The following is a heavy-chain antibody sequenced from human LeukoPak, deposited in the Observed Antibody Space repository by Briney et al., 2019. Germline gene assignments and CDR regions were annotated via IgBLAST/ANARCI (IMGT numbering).Heavy chain of an antibody. J-gene: IGHJ6*03. CDR1: GGSISSYY. CDR3: ARHPFQLVMVDYYYYMAV. V-gene: IGHV4-4*07. Sequence: SETLSLTCTVSGGSISSYYWSWIRQPAGKGLEWIGRIYTSGSTNYNPSLKSRVTFSVDKSKNQFSLKLSSVTAADTAVYYCARHPFQLVMVDYYYYMAVWGKGTTVTVPS. CDR2: IYTSGST. D-gene: IGHD6-13*01.